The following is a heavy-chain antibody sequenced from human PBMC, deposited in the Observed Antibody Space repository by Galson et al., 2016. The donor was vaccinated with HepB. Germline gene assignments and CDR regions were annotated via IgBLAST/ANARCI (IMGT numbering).Heavy chain of an antibody. CDR2: ISWNSGTI. D-gene: IGHD3-3*01. Sequence: SLRLSCAAPGFTFDDYAMHWVRQAPGKGLEWISGISWNSGTIIYADSVKGRFTISRDNAKNSLYLQMNSLRAEDTALYYCAKDMSIFGVVITHSGGGLDVWGQGTTVTVSS. J-gene: IGHJ6*02. CDR3: AKDMSIFGVVITHSGGGLDV. CDR1: GFTFDDYA. V-gene: IGHV3-9*01.